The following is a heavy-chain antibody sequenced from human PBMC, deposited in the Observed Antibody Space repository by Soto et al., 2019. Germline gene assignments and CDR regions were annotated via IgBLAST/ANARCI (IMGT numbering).Heavy chain of an antibody. Sequence: QVHLVQSGAEVKKTGASVKVSCKASGYTFTSYDINWVRQATGQGLEWMGWMNPNSGNTGYAQKFQGRVTMTRNTSISTAFMELSSLRSEDTAVYYCARRGYSSSWYYYYYYGMDVWGQGTTVTVSS. V-gene: IGHV1-8*01. CDR2: MNPNSGNT. D-gene: IGHD6-13*01. CDR1: GYTFTSYD. CDR3: ARRGYSSSWYYYYYYGMDV. J-gene: IGHJ6*02.